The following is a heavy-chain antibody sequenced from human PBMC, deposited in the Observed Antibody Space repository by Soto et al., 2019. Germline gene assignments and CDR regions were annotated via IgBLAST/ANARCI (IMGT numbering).Heavy chain of an antibody. Sequence: PSETLSLTCTVSGGSVSSGSYYWSWIRQPPGKGLEWIGYIYYSGSTNYNPSLKSRVTISVDTSKNQFSLKLSSVTAADTAVYYCASHVLGRDYFDYWGQGTLVTVSS. D-gene: IGHD3-3*02. V-gene: IGHV4-61*01. CDR2: IYYSGST. J-gene: IGHJ4*02. CDR3: ASHVLGRDYFDY. CDR1: GGSVSSGSYY.